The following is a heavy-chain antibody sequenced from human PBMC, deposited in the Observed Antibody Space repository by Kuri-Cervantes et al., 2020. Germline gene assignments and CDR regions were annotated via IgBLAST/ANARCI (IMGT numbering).Heavy chain of an antibody. CDR3: ARTVIKYSYYVGESDY. V-gene: IGHV4-34*01. Sequence: SETLSLTCAVYGGSFSGYYWSWIRQPPGKGLEWIGEINHSGSTNYNPSLKSRVTISVDTSKNQFSLKLSSVTAADTAVYYCARTVIKYSYYVGESDYWGQGTLVTVSS. D-gene: IGHD5-18*01. CDR2: INHSGST. J-gene: IGHJ4*02. CDR1: GGSFSGYY.